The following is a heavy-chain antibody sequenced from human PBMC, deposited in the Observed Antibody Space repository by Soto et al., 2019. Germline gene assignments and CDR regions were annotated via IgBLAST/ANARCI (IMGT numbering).Heavy chain of an antibody. CDR1: GYTLTELS. CDR2: FDPEDGET. J-gene: IGHJ6*02. Sequence: ASVKVSCTVSGYTLTELSMHWVRQAPGKGLEWMGGFDPEDGETIYAQKFQGRVTMTEDTSTDIAYMELSSLRSEDTAVYYCATLGYCTNGVCSEDYYYGMDVWGQGTTVTVS. D-gene: IGHD2-8*01. CDR3: ATLGYCTNGVCSEDYYYGMDV. V-gene: IGHV1-24*01.